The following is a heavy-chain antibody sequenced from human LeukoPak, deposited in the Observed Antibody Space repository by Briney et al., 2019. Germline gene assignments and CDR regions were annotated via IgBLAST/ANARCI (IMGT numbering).Heavy chain of an antibody. J-gene: IGHJ4*02. CDR2: VNLSAGTT. D-gene: IGHD1-1*01. CDR1: EYAFTKNY. Sequence: ASVKVSCKALEYAFTKNYLHWVRQAPGQGLEWMGVVNLSAGTTLYEQRLQGRVALTRDTSTSTVYMELSSLTYEDTAVYYCARASSTTGTTTHFDYWGQGALVTVS. V-gene: IGHV1-46*01. CDR3: ARASSTTGTTTHFDY.